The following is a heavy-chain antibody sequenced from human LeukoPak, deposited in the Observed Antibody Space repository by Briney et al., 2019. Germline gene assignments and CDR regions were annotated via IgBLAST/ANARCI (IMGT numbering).Heavy chain of an antibody. D-gene: IGHD4-23*01. CDR2: INRSGST. CDR3: AGADNSQGPEY. J-gene: IGHJ4*02. CDR1: GFTFSSYA. Sequence: GSLRLSCAASGFTFSSYAMSWVRQPPGKGLEWIGEINRSGSTSYNPSLKSRVNISLDTSQNQFSLKLSSVTAADTAVYYCAGADNSQGPEYWGQGALVTVSS. V-gene: IGHV4-34*01.